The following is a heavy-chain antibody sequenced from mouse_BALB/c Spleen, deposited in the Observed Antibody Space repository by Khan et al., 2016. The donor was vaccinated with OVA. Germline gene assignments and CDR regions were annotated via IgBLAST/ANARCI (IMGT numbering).Heavy chain of an antibody. D-gene: IGHD1-2*01. V-gene: IGHV3-2*02. Sequence: EVQLQESGPGLVKPSQSLSLTCTVTGYSITSGYGWNWIRQFPGNKLEWMGYISYSGSTNYNPSLKSRISITRDTSKNQFFLQLNSVATEDTATXYCARTARIKYWGQGTTLTVSS. CDR3: ARTARIKY. CDR2: ISYSGST. J-gene: IGHJ2*01. CDR1: GYSITSGYG.